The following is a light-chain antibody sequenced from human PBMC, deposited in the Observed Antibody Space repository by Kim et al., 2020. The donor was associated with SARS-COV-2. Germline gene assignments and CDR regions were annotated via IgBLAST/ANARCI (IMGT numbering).Light chain of an antibody. CDR3: QQRFSWPPLT. Sequence: SPGERATLSCRASQRLGTYVAWYQQKSGRAPRLLIFDAIRRATGTPDRFSGSGSGTDFTLTISSLEPEDFAVYYCQQRFSWPPLTFGGGTKVDIK. CDR2: DAI. V-gene: IGKV3-11*01. J-gene: IGKJ4*01. CDR1: QRLGTY.